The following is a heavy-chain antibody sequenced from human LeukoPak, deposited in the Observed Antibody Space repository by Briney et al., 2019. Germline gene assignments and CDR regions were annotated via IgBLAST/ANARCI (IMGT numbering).Heavy chain of an antibody. J-gene: IGHJ4*02. CDR3: AKHPSPYYDFWSGYYLGDY. V-gene: IGHV3-23*01. CDR1: GFTFSSYA. Sequence: GGSLRLSCAASGFTFSSYAMSRVRQAPGKGLEWVSAISGSGGSTYYADSVKGRFTISRDNSRNTLYLQMNSLRAEDTAVYYCAKHPSPYYDFWSGYYLGDYWGQGTLVTVSS. CDR2: ISGSGGST. D-gene: IGHD3-3*01.